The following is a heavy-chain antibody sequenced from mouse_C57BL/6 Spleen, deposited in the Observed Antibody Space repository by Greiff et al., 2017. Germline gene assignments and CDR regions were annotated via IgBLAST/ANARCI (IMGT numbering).Heavy chain of an antibody. V-gene: IGHV3-6*01. CDR1: GYSITSGYY. CDR3: ARGSTGTTSWFAY. J-gene: IGHJ3*01. D-gene: IGHD4-1*02. Sequence: DVKLVESGPGLVKPSQSLSLTCSVTGYSITSGYYWNWIRQFPGNKLEWMGYISYDGSNNYNPSLKNRISITRDTSKNQFFLKLNSVTTEDTATYYCARGSTGTTSWFAYWGQGTLVTVSA. CDR2: ISYDGSN.